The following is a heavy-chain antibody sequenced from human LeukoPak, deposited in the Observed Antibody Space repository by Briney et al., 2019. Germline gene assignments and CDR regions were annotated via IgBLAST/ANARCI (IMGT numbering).Heavy chain of an antibody. CDR1: GFTFSSYG. J-gene: IGHJ4*02. CDR3: AKEYYYGSGSQEYYFDY. CDR2: ISYDGSNK. V-gene: IGHV3-30*18. Sequence: GGSLRLSCAASGFTFSSYGLHWVRQAPGKGLEWVAVISYDGSNKYYADSVKGRFTIPRDNYKNTLYLQMNSLRAEDTAEYHCAKEYYYGSGSQEYYFDYWGQGTLVTVSS. D-gene: IGHD3-10*01.